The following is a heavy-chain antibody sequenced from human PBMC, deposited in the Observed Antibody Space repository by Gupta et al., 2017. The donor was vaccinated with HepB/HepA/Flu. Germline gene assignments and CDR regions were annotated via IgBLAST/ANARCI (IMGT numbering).Heavy chain of an antibody. D-gene: IGHD6-13*01. Sequence: QVQLVESGGGLVKPGGSLRLSCAASVFTFSDYYISWIRQAPGKGLEWVSYISSSGTTMYYADSVKGRFTISRDNAKNSLYLQMNSLRAEDTAVYYCAREPLAAATTYWYFDLWGRGTLVTVSS. CDR3: AREPLAAATTYWYFDL. J-gene: IGHJ2*01. V-gene: IGHV3-11*01. CDR2: ISSSGTTM. CDR1: VFTFSDYY.